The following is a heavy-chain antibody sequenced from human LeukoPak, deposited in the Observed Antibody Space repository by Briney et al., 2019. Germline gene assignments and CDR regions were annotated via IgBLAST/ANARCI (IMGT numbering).Heavy chain of an antibody. V-gene: IGHV3-30*03. CDR1: GFTFSSYG. CDR2: ISYDGSNK. CDR3: AREGSSWYGIDY. D-gene: IGHD6-13*01. Sequence: GRSLRLSCAASGFTFSSYGMHWVRQAPGKGLGWVAVISYDGSNKYYADSVKGRFTISRDNSKNTLYLQMNSLRAEDTAVYYCAREGSSWYGIDYWGQGTLVTVSS. J-gene: IGHJ4*02.